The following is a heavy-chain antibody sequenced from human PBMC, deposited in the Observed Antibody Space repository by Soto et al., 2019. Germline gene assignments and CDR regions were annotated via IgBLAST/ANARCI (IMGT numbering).Heavy chain of an antibody. CDR3: ARLNRVYYYYYMDV. J-gene: IGHJ6*03. CDR2: IYYSGST. V-gene: IGHV4-34*01. CDR1: GWAFSGYY. Sequence: SGTPSLTCAVFGWAFSGYYWGWVPPPPGKGLEWIGEIYYSGSTNYNPSLKSRVTISVDTSKNQFSLKLSSVTAADTAVYYCARLNRVYYYYYMDVWGKGTTVTVSS.